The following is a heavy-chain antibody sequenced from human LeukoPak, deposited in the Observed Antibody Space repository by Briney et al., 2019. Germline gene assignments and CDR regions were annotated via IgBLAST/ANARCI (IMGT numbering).Heavy chain of an antibody. CDR1: GFTFSDYW. CDR3: AREAKVGGALQY. J-gene: IGHJ4*02. V-gene: IGHV3-74*01. Sequence: GGSLRLSCAAPGFTFSDYWMHWVRQAPGKGLVWVSRINTDGSFTRYADSVQGRFTISRDTAKNTLFLQMNSLRAEDTAVYYCAREAKVGGALQYWGQGILVTVSS. D-gene: IGHD1-26*01. CDR2: INTDGSFT.